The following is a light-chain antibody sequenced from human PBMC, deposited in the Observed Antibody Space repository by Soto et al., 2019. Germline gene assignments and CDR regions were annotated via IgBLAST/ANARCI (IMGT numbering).Light chain of an antibody. CDR1: QSVGSS. Sequence: LITQSPATLSESPGGRVTLSRRASQSVGSSLAWYQHKPGQAPRLLIYGASTRATGIPARFSGSGSGTEFTLSISSLQSEDFAVYYCQQYNNWPPITFGQGTRLQIK. V-gene: IGKV3D-15*01. CDR2: GAS. J-gene: IGKJ5*01. CDR3: QQYNNWPPIT.